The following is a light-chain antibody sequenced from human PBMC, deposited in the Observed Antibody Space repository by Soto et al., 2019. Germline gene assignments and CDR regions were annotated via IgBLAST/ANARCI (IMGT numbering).Light chain of an antibody. CDR1: SSHIGAGYD. CDR2: GST. Sequence: QSVLTQPPSVSGAPGQRVTISCAGSSSHIGAGYDVHWYQQFPGTAPKLLLYGSTNRPSGVPDRFSGSKSGTSASLAIAGLQTEDEADYYCQSYDSSLSAVVFGGGTKLTVL. V-gene: IGLV1-40*01. J-gene: IGLJ2*01. CDR3: QSYDSSLSAVV.